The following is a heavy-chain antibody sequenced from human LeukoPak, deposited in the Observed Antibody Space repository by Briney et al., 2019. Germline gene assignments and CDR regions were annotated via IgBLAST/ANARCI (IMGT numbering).Heavy chain of an antibody. CDR1: GYSFTSYW. CDR3: ARFRDDYVWGSYRYLGPFDY. D-gene: IGHD3-16*02. CDR2: IYPGDPDT. V-gene: IGHV5-51*01. Sequence: GESLKISCKGSGYSFTSYWIGWVRQMPGKGLEWMGIIYPGDPDTRYSPSFQGQVTISADKSISTAYLQWSSLKASDTAMYYCARFRDDYVWGSYRYLGPFDYWGQGTLVTVSS. J-gene: IGHJ4*02.